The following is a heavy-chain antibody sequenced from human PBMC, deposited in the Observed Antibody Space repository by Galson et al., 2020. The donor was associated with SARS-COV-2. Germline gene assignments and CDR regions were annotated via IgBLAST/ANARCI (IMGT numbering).Heavy chain of an antibody. J-gene: IGHJ6*02. CDR3: ARGRIYGAITMVRGSWRTNPTTYGMDV. Sequence: SQASETLSLTCAVYGGSFSGYYWSWIRQPPGKGLEWIGEINHSGSTNYNPSLKSRVTISVDKAKNQFSLKLGSVTAAETAVYYCARGRIYGAITMVRGSWRTNPTTYGMDVWGQGTTVTVSS. CDR1: GGSFSGYY. CDR2: INHSGST. V-gene: IGHV4-34*01. D-gene: IGHD3-10*01.